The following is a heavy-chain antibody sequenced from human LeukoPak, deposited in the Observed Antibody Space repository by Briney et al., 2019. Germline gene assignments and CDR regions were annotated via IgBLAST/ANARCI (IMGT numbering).Heavy chain of an antibody. V-gene: IGHV3-20*04. CDR3: ARDYDSSGYSDAFDI. CDR1: GFTFDDYG. CDR2: INWNGGST. J-gene: IGHJ3*02. Sequence: GGSLRLSCAASGFTFDDYGMSWVRQAPGKGLEWVSGINWNGGSTGYADSAEGRFTISRDNAKNSLYLQMNSLRAEDTALYYCARDYDSSGYSDAFDIWGQGTMVTVSS. D-gene: IGHD3-22*01.